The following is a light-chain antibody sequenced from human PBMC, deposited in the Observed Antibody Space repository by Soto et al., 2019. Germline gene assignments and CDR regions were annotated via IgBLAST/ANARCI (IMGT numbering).Light chain of an antibody. J-gene: IGKJ1*01. CDR3: QQYNNWPRT. CDR1: QSVSSN. CDR2: GAS. Sequence: EIVRTQSQATLSVSPGERATPSGRATQSVSSNLAWYEQKPGQAPSLHIYGASIRATGIPARFSGSGSGTEFTLTISSLQSEDFAVYYCQQYNNWPRTFGQGTKVEIK. V-gene: IGKV3D-15*01.